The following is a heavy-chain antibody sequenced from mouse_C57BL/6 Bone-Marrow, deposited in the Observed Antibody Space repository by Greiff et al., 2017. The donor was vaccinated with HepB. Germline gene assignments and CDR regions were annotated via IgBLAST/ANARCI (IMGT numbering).Heavy chain of an antibody. V-gene: IGHV3-8*01. D-gene: IGHD1-1*01. Sequence: EVQLQQSGPGLAKPSQTLSLTCSVTGYSITSDYWNWIRKFPGNKLEYMGYISYSGSTYYNPSLKSRISITRDTSKNQYYLQLNSVTTEDTATYYCARSPHYYGSKDWYFDVWGTGTTVTVSS. CDR2: ISYSGST. CDR3: ARSPHYYGSKDWYFDV. J-gene: IGHJ1*03. CDR1: GYSITSDY.